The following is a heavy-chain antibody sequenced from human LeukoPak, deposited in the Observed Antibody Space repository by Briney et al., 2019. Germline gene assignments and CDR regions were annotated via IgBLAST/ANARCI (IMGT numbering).Heavy chain of an antibody. CDR3: ARDADTNSRYSRFGY. J-gene: IGHJ4*02. V-gene: IGHV3-33*01. D-gene: IGHD2-8*01. Sequence: PGGSLRLSCAASGFIFSHYGMHWVRQAPGKGLEWVTVFWANGIYKYYIDSVKGRFTVSRDNSRDTLYLQMDSLRAEDTAVYYCARDADTNSRYSRFGYWGLGTLVTVSS. CDR2: FWANGIYK. CDR1: GFIFSHYG.